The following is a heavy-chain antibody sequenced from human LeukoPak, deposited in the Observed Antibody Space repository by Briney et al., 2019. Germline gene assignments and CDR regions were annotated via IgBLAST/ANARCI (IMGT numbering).Heavy chain of an antibody. CDR1: GGSISSSSYY. D-gene: IGHD5-12*01. Sequence: SETLSLTCTVSGGSISSSSYYWGWIRQPPGKGLEWIGSIYYSGHTYYKPSLKSRVPISVDTSKNQFSLKLSSVTAADTAVYYCARGAGGYDYYFDYWGQGTLVTVSS. CDR2: IYYSGHT. CDR3: ARGAGGYDYYFDY. V-gene: IGHV4-39*01. J-gene: IGHJ4*02.